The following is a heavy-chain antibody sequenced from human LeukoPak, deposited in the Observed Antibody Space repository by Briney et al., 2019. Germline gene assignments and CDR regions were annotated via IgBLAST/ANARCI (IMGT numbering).Heavy chain of an antibody. D-gene: IGHD3-10*01. CDR3: AHKPSGPYYFDY. CDR1: GFSLSTSGMG. V-gene: IGHV2-5*02. Sequence: ESGPTLVKPTQTLTLTSTFYGFSLSTSGMGVGWIRQPPGKALEWLALIYWDDDKRYSPSLKSRLTNTKDTSKNQVVLTMTNMDPVDTATYYCAHKPSGPYYFDYWGQGTLVTVSS. CDR2: IYWDDDK. J-gene: IGHJ4*02.